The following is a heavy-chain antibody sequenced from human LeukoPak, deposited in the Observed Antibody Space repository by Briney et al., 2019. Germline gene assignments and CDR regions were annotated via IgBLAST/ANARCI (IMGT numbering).Heavy chain of an antibody. J-gene: IGHJ4*02. CDR3: ARGGPYGSGSDIDY. V-gene: IGHV1-2*02. CDR2: INPKSDGT. CDR1: GYIFTDYY. D-gene: IGHD3-10*01. Sequence: ASVKVSCKASGYIFTDYYMHWVRQAPGQGLEWMGWINPKSDGTKYAQNFQGRVTMTRDTSISTAYMELSRLRSDDTAVYYCARGGPYGSGSDIDYWGQGTLVTVSS.